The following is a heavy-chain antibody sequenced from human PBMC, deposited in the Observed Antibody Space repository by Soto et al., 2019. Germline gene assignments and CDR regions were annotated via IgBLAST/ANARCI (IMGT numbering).Heavy chain of an antibody. D-gene: IGHD3-16*01. CDR2: INGYNGNT. CDR1: GYTFTSYG. V-gene: IGHV1-18*01. CDR3: ERMGDVPYYYYGMDV. J-gene: IGHJ6*02. Sequence: QVQLVQSGAEVKKPGASVKVSCKASGYTFTSYGITWVRQAPGQGLEWLGWINGYNGNTNYAQKLQGRVTMTTATSTSTAYMELRSLRSDDTAVYYCERMGDVPYYYYGMDVWGQGTTVTVSS.